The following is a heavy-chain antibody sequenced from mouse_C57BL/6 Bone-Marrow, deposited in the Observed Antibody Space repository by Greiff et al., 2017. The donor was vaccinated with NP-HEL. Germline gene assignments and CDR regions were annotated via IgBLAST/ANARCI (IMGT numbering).Heavy chain of an antibody. D-gene: IGHD1-1*01. CDR1: GYTFTSYW. J-gene: IGHJ4*01. CDR3: ARGGYYGSSFYAMDY. V-gene: IGHV1-55*01. CDR2: IYPGSGST. Sequence: QVQLQQSGAELVKPGASVKMSCKASGYTFTSYWITWVKQRPGQGLEWIGDIYPGSGSTNYNEKFKSKATLTVDTSSSTAYMQLSSLTSGDSAVYYCARGGYYGSSFYAMDYWGQGTSVTVSS.